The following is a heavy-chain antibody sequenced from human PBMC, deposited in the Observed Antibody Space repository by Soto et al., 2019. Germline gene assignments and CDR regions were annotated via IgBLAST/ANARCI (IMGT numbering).Heavy chain of an antibody. Sequence: VVSLLLYCAASGFTVSNNYMSWVRQAPGKGLEWVSVIYSGGGTYYADSVKGRFTISRDNSMNTLYLQINSLRAEDTAVYYCARAIGEWTPHYHSYGSDVCDQGTTLTVSS. J-gene: IGHJ6*02. D-gene: IGHD3-10*01. CDR1: GFTVSNNY. CDR2: IYSGGGT. CDR3: ARAIGEWTPHYHSYGSDV. V-gene: IGHV3-53*01.